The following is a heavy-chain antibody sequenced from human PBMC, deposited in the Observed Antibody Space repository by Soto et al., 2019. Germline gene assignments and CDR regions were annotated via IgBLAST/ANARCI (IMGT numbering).Heavy chain of an antibody. CDR1: ELTLTRNA. CDR2: ISYDGSTK. V-gene: IGHV3-30-3*01. D-gene: IGHD3-22*01. Sequence: GGPLELSGAAPELTLTRNAIQWVRQAPAKGLEWVAVISYDGSTKYYADSVKGRFTISRDNSKNTLYLQMNSLRDEDTAVYYCARSPYYSESSNYYGYWGQGTLGTVSS. J-gene: IGHJ4*02. CDR3: ARSPYYSESSNYYGY.